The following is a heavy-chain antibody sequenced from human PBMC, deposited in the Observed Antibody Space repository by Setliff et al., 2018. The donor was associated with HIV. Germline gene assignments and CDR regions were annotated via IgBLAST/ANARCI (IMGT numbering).Heavy chain of an antibody. CDR1: GGSISSYY. Sequence: SETLSLTCTVSGGSISSYYWSWIRQPSGKGLEWIGYIYYSGSTNYNPSLKSRVTISVDTSKNQFSLKLSSVTAADTAVYYFARRPNWGLFDLWGRGTLVTVSS. CDR3: ARRPNWGLFDL. V-gene: IGHV4-59*08. J-gene: IGHJ2*01. CDR2: IYYSGST. D-gene: IGHD7-27*01.